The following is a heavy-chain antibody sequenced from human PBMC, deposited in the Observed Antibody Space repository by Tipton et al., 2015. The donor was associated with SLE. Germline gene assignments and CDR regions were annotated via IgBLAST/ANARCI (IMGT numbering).Heavy chain of an antibody. Sequence: LRLSCAVYGGSFSGYYWGWIRQPPGKGLEWIGSIYYSGSTYYNPSLKSRVTMSVDTSRNQFSLKLSSVTAADTAVYYCARQYYYDTSGYPDAFDIWGQGTMVTVSS. V-gene: IGHV4-39*01. CDR3: ARQYYYDTSGYPDAFDI. D-gene: IGHD3-22*01. CDR2: IYYSGST. J-gene: IGHJ3*02. CDR1: GGSFSGYY.